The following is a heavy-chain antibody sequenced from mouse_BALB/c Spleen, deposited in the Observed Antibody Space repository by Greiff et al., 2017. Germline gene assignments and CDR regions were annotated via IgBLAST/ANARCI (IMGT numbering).Heavy chain of an antibody. CDR2: ISDGGSYT. D-gene: IGHD2-4*01. J-gene: IGHJ3*01. V-gene: IGHV5-4*02. CDR1: GFTFSDYY. Sequence: EVKLMESGGGLVKPGGSLKLSCAASGFTFSDYYMYWVRQTPEKRLEWVATISDGGSYTYYPDSVKGRFTISRDNAKNNLYLQMSSLKSEDTAMYYCARNGIYDYDAWFAYWGQGTLVTVSA. CDR3: ARNGIYDYDAWFAY.